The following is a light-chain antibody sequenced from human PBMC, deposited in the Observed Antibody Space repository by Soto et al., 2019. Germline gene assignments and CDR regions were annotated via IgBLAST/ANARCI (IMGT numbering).Light chain of an antibody. CDR1: SSNIGAGYD. V-gene: IGLV1-40*01. Sequence: QSVLTQPPSVSGAPGQRVTISCTGSSSNIGAGYDVHWYQQLPGTAPKLLMYGSTNRPSGVPDRFSGSKSGTSASLAITGLQAEDEADYYCLSYDTSLSGSVFGGGTKLTVL. J-gene: IGLJ2*01. CDR2: GST. CDR3: LSYDTSLSGSV.